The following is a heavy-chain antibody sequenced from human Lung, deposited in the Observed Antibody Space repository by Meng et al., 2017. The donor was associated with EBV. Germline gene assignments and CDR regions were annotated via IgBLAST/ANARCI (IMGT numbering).Heavy chain of an antibody. CDR1: GDSISSGEYF. J-gene: IGHJ4*02. Sequence: VGREGQGPGLVKPSQTMHLPCPVSGDSISSGEYFWSWIRQPPGKGLEWIGYMDYRGSTFYNPSLKSRVTISVDTSKNQFSLKLSSVTAADTAVYYCASFPPPGKQWLVTDYWGQGTLVTVSS. V-gene: IGHV4-30-4*01. CDR2: MDYRGST. CDR3: ASFPPPGKQWLVTDY. D-gene: IGHD6-19*01.